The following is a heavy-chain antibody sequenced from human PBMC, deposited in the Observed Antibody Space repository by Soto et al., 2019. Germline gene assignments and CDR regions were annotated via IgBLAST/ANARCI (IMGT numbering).Heavy chain of an antibody. CDR3: ARGEYDYIWGSYRYGLIWFDP. D-gene: IGHD3-16*02. CDR2: INHSGST. J-gene: IGHJ5*02. V-gene: IGHV4-34*01. CDR1: GGSFSGYY. Sequence: PSETLSLTCAVYGGSFSGYYWSWIRQPPGKGLEWFGEINHSGSTNYNPSLKSRVTISVDTSKNQFSLKLSSVTAADTAVYYCARGEYDYIWGSYRYGLIWFDPWGQGTLVTVSS.